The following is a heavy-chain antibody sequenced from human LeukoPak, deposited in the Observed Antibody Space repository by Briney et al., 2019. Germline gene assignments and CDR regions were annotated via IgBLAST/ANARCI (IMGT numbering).Heavy chain of an antibody. CDR3: ARVYSWQNYYYYMDV. CDR2: INHSGST. Sequence: SETLSLTCAVYGGSFSGYYWSWIRQPPGKGLEWIGEINHSGSTNYNPSLKSRVTISVDTSKNQFSLKLSSVTAADTAVYYCARVYSWQNYYYYMDVWGKGTTVTVSS. V-gene: IGHV4-34*01. D-gene: IGHD5-18*01. CDR1: GGSFSGYY. J-gene: IGHJ6*03.